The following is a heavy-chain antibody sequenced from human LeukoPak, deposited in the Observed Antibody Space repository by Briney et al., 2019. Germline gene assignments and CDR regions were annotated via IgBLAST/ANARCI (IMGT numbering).Heavy chain of an antibody. Sequence: ASVKVSCKASGYTFTGFYMHWVRQAPGQGLEWMGWINPNSGGTNYAQKFQGRVTMTRDTSISTAYMELSRLRSDDTAVYYCARDHGPDSGYTSLDYWGQGTLVTVSS. CDR3: ARDHGPDSGYTSLDY. V-gene: IGHV1-2*02. CDR2: INPNSGGT. D-gene: IGHD5-12*01. J-gene: IGHJ4*02. CDR1: GYTFTGFY.